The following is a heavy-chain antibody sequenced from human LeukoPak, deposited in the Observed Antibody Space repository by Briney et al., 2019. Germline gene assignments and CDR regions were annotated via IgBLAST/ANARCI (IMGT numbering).Heavy chain of an antibody. Sequence: PGGSLRLSCAASGFTFDDYGMSWVRQAPGKGPEWVSGINWSGDSTGYADSVKGRFTISRDNAKESLYLQMNSLRAEDTALYYCARDLRFDGYPYGMDVWGQGTTVTVSS. CDR1: GFTFDDYG. V-gene: IGHV3-20*04. CDR3: ARDLRFDGYPYGMDV. CDR2: INWSGDST. D-gene: IGHD5-24*01. J-gene: IGHJ6*02.